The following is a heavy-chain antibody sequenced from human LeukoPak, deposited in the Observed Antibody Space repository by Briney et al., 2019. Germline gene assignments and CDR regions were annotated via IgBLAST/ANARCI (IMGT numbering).Heavy chain of an antibody. V-gene: IGHV3-66*01. D-gene: IGHD4-11*01. CDR2: IYTGETT. Sequence: GGSLRLSCAASGFTVSSNYMSWVRQAPGKGLEWVSIIYTGETTHYADSVKGRFTISRDNSRNTLYLQMNSLRPEDTAVYYCARDYSNYDSYYYYGMDVWGQGTTVTVSS. CDR3: ARDYSNYDSYYYYGMDV. CDR1: GFTVSSNY. J-gene: IGHJ6*02.